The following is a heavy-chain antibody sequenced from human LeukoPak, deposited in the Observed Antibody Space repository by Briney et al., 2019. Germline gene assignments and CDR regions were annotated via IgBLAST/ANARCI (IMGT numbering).Heavy chain of an antibody. D-gene: IGHD2-15*01. CDR3: ARDRQGMIAATEYYFDY. J-gene: IGHJ4*02. CDR1: GFTFSSYW. V-gene: IGHV3-7*01. CDR2: IKQDGSEK. Sequence: QPGGPLRLSCAASGFTFSSYWMSWVRQAPGKELEWVANIKQDGSEKYYVDSLKGRFTISRDNAKNSLYLQMNSLRAEDTAVYYCARDRQGMIAATEYYFDYWGQGTLVTVSS.